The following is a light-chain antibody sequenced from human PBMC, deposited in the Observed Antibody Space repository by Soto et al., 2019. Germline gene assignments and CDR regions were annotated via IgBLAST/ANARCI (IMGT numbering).Light chain of an antibody. Sequence: IVLTQSPATLSLSPGESATLSWRASQSVSARSLACFPKKPGQAPRLLFYGASSRATGVPDRFSGSGSGTDLTLTISRLETEDFAVYYCQQYDSSLPWTFGQGTKVDI. V-gene: IGKV3-20*01. CDR1: QSVSARS. J-gene: IGKJ1*01. CDR2: GAS. CDR3: QQYDSSLPWT.